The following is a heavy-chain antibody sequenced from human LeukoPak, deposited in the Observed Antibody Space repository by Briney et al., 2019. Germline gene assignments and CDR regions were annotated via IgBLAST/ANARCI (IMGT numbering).Heavy chain of an antibody. Sequence: ASVKVSCKASGYTSTGYYMHWVRQAPGQGLEWMGWINPNSGGTNYAQKFQGRVTMTRDTSISTAYMELSRLRSDDTAVYYCARDKKVLWFGEFPYGYYYYGMDVWGQGTTVTVSS. CDR2: INPNSGGT. J-gene: IGHJ6*02. D-gene: IGHD3-10*01. CDR3: ARDKKVLWFGEFPYGYYYYGMDV. CDR1: GYTSTGYY. V-gene: IGHV1-2*02.